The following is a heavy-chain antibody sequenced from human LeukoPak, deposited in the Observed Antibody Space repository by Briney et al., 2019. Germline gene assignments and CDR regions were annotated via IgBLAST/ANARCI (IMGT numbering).Heavy chain of an antibody. V-gene: IGHV1-18*01. J-gene: IGHJ4*02. Sequence: GESLKISCQGSGYSFTSYGISWVRQAPGQGLEWMGWISAYNGNTNYAQKLQGRVTMTTDTSTSTAYMELRSLRSDDTAVYYCARVPGDYFDYWGQGTLVTVSS. CDR1: GYSFTSYG. CDR3: ARVPGDYFDY. D-gene: IGHD3-10*01. CDR2: ISAYNGNT.